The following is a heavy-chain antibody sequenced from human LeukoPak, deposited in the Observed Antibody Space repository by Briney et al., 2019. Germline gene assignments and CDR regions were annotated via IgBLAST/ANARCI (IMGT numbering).Heavy chain of an antibody. V-gene: IGHV7-4-1*02. D-gene: IGHD3-16*02. CDR3: VRGGAINY. CDR1: GYTLNKYA. Sequence: ASVQVSCKTSGYTLNKYAMNWVRQAPGQGLEWMGWINTNTGNPTYAQGFTGRFVFSLDTSVSTAYLQISSLKAEDTAVYYCVRGGAINYWGQGTLVTVSS. CDR2: INTNTGNP. J-gene: IGHJ4*02.